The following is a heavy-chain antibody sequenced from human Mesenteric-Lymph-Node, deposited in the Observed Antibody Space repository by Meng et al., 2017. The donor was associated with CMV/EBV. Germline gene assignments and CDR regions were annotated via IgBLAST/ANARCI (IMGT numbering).Heavy chain of an antibody. CDR1: GNSISNSTYY. D-gene: IGHD3-22*01. Sequence: ESGPGLVNPPDPRSLSCIVSGNSISNSTYYWTWIRQPTGKGREWIGSVHHSGTTYYNPSLKGRLTISVDTSANLFSLRLTTVTAADTATYYCARRGNYDSDYSEYWGQGTLVTVSS. CDR3: ARRGNYDSDYSEY. CDR2: VHHSGTT. V-gene: IGHV4-39*01. J-gene: IGHJ4*02.